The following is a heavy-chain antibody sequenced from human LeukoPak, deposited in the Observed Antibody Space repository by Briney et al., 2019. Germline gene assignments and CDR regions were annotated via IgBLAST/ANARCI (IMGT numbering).Heavy chain of an antibody. D-gene: IGHD4-17*01. Sequence: SETLSLTCTVSGYSISRGYYWGWIRQPPGKGLEWIGSMYHSGSTYYNPSLKSRVTISVDTSENQLFLKLNSVTAADTAVYYCARGPDYGAPPSEDYYYYGMDVWGQGTTVTVSS. V-gene: IGHV4-38-2*02. CDR3: ARGPDYGAPPSEDYYYYGMDV. CDR2: MYHSGST. J-gene: IGHJ6*02. CDR1: GYSISRGYY.